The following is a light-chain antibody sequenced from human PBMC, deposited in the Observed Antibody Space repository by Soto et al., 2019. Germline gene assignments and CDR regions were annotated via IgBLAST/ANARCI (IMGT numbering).Light chain of an antibody. V-gene: IGKV3-15*01. CDR1: QSVSSN. CDR3: QQYTNWPPWT. J-gene: IGKJ1*01. CDR2: GAS. Sequence: EIVMTQSPATLSVSPGERATLSCRASQSVSSNLAWYQQKPGQAPRLLICGASTRATGIPARFSGSGSGTEFTLTISSLQSEDFAVYYCQQYTNWPPWTFGQGTKVEIK.